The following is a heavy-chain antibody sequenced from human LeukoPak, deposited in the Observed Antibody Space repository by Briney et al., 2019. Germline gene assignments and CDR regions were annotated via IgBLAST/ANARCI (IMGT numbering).Heavy chain of an antibody. J-gene: IGHJ4*02. CDR1: GFTFSSYS. CDR2: ISSSSSYI. Sequence: PGGSLRLSRAASGFTFSSYSMNWVRQAPGKGLEWVSSISSSSSYIYYADSVKGRFTISRDNAKNSLYLQMNSLRAEDTAVYYCAKGILSVNDYWGQGTLVTVSS. V-gene: IGHV3-21*01. CDR3: AKGILSVNDY. D-gene: IGHD2-15*01.